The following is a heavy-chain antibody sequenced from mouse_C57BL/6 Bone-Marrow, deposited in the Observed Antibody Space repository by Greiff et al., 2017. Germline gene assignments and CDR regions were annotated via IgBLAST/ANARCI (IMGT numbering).Heavy chain of an antibody. CDR2: IDPEDGET. CDR1: GFNIKDYY. D-gene: IGHD1-1*01. CDR3: ATITTVVATNYAMDY. J-gene: IGHJ4*01. V-gene: IGHV14-2*01. Sequence: VQLQQSGAELVKPGASVKLSCTASGFNIKDYYMHWVKQRTEQGLEWIGRIDPEDGETKYAPKFQGKATITADTSSNPAYLQLSSLTSEDTAVYYCATITTVVATNYAMDYWGQGTSVTVSS.